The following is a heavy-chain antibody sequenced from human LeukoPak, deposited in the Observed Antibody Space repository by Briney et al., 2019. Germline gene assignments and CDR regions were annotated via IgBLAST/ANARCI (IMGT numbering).Heavy chain of an antibody. CDR1: GGTSSSYA. CDR3: ARDSSGDDAFDI. J-gene: IGHJ3*02. CDR2: IIPIFGTA. Sequence: SVKVSCKASGGTSSSYAISWVRQAPGQGLEWMGGIIPIFGTADYAQKFQGRVTITADESTSTAYMELSSLRSEDTAVYYCARDSSGDDAFDIWGQGTMVTVPS. D-gene: IGHD6-19*01. V-gene: IGHV1-69*13.